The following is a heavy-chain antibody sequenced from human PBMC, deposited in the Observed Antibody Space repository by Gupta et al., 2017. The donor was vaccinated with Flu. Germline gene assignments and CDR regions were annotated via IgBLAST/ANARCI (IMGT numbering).Heavy chain of an antibody. D-gene: IGHD2-2*01. J-gene: IGHJ4*02. CDR2: ISGSGGST. CDR1: GFTFSSYA. V-gene: IGHV3-23*01. CDR3: AKEGCSSTSCYLGTLT. Sequence: EVQLLESGGGLVQPGGSLRLSCAASGFTFSSYAMSWVRQAPGKGLEWVSAISGSGGSTYYADSVKGRFTISRDNSKNTLYLQMNSLRAEDTAVYYCAKEGCSSTSCYLGTLTWGQGTLVTVSS.